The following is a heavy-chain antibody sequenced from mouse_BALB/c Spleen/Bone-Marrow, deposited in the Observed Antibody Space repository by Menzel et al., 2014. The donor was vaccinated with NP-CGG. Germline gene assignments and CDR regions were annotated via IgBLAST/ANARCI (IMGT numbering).Heavy chain of an antibody. CDR2: IDPANGNT. D-gene: IGHD2-1*01. CDR1: GFNIKDTY. Sequence: VQLQQPGAELVKPGASVKLSCTASGFNIKDTYMHWVKQRPEQGLEWIGRIDPANGNTKYDPKFQGKATITADTSSNTAYLQLSILTSEDTAVYYCARNGNYGAWFAYWGQGTLVTVSA. J-gene: IGHJ3*01. CDR3: ARNGNYGAWFAY. V-gene: IGHV14-3*02.